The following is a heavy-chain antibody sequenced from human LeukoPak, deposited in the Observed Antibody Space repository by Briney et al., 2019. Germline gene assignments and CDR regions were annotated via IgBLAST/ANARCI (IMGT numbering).Heavy chain of an antibody. CDR1: GGSFSGYY. CDR3: ARGVVYYYDSSGYYYGYYFDY. V-gene: IGHV4-34*01. D-gene: IGHD3-22*01. J-gene: IGHJ4*02. Sequence: SETLSLTCAVYGGSFSGYYWSWIRQPPGKGLEWIGEINHSGSTNYNPSLKSRVTISVDTSKNQFSPKLSSVTAADTAVYYCARGVVYYYDSSGYYYGYYFDYWGQGTLVTVSS. CDR2: INHSGST.